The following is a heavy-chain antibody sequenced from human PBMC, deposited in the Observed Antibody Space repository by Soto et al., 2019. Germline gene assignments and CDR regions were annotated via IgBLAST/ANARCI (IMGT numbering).Heavy chain of an antibody. Sequence: EVQLLESGGGLVQPGGSLKLSCAASGFTFSSYAMSWVRQAPGKGLEWVSAISGSVGSTYYADSVRGRFTISRDNSKNTLYLQVNNLRAEDTAVYYCAKDHLFSGWTSGGYFDYWGQGALVTVSS. V-gene: IGHV3-23*01. D-gene: IGHD6-19*01. J-gene: IGHJ4*02. CDR1: GFTFSSYA. CDR2: ISGSVGST. CDR3: AKDHLFSGWTSGGYFDY.